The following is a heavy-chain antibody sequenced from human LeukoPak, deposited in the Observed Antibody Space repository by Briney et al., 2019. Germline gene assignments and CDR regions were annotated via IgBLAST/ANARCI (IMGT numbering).Heavy chain of an antibody. J-gene: IGHJ6*02. D-gene: IGHD3-10*01. V-gene: IGHV3-30*04. CDR2: ISYDGSNK. Sequence: PGRSLRLSYAAYGFTFSSYAMHWVRQAPGKGLEWVAVISYDGSNKYYADSVKGRFTISRDNSKNTLYLQMNSLRAEDTAVYYCARELSMVRHPLYYYGSGSRGYYYYGMDVWGQGTTVTVSS. CDR3: ARELSMVRHPLYYYGSGSRGYYYYGMDV. CDR1: GFTFSSYA.